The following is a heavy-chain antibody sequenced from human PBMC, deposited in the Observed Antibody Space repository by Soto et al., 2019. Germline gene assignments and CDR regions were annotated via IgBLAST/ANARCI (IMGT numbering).Heavy chain of an antibody. J-gene: IGHJ6*03. CDR3: ARGREYSGYDIYYYYYYYMDV. Sequence: ASVKVSCKASGYTFTSYGISWVRQAPGQGLEWMGWISAYNGNTNYAQKLQGRVTMTTDTSTSTAYMELRSLRSDDTAVYYCARGREYSGYDIYYYYYYYMDVWGKGTTVTVSS. CDR1: GYTFTSYG. V-gene: IGHV1-18*01. D-gene: IGHD5-12*01. CDR2: ISAYNGNT.